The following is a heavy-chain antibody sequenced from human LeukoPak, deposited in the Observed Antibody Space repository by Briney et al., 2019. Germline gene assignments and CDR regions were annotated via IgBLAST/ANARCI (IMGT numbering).Heavy chain of an antibody. J-gene: IGHJ4*02. V-gene: IGHV3-9*01. CDR2: ISWNSGSI. CDR1: GFTFDDYA. D-gene: IGHD5-12*01. CDR3: AKDSTSGYDWGHYFDY. Sequence: GGSLRLSYAASGFTFDDYAMHWVRQAPGKGLEWVSGISWNSGSIGYADSVKGRFTISRDNAKNSLYLQMNSLRAEDTALYYCAKDSTSGYDWGHYFDYWGQGTLVTVSS.